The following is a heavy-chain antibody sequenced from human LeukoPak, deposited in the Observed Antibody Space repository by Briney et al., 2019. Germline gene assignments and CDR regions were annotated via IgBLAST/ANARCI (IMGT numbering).Heavy chain of an antibody. D-gene: IGHD5-12*01. CDR2: INHSGST. J-gene: IGHJ6*03. CDR1: GGSFSGYY. V-gene: IGHV4-34*01. Sequence: SETLSLTCAVYGGSFSGYYWSWIRQPPGKGLEWIGEINHSGSTNYNPSLKSRVTTSVDTTKNQFSLKLSSVTAADTAVYYCARGGQWLRDYYYYYMDVWGKGTTVTVSS. CDR3: ARGGQWLRDYYYYYMDV.